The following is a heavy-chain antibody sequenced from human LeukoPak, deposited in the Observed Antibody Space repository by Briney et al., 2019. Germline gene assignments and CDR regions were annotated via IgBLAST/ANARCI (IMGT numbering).Heavy chain of an antibody. CDR2: INPSGGST. Sequence: ASVKVSCKASGYTFTGYYMHWVRQAPGQGLEWMGIINPSGGSTSYAQKFQGRVTMTRDTSTSTVYMELSSLRSEDTAVYYCARAHTVYDILTGPRTDAFDIWGQGTMVTVSS. CDR3: ARAHTVYDILTGPRTDAFDI. CDR1: GYTFTGYY. J-gene: IGHJ3*02. D-gene: IGHD3-9*01. V-gene: IGHV1-46*01.